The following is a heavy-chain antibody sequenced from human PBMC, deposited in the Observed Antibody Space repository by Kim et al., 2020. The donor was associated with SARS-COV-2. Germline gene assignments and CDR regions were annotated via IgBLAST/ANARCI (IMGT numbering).Heavy chain of an antibody. V-gene: IGHV3-30*18. D-gene: IGHD6-19*01. J-gene: IGHJ6*02. Sequence: GGSLRLSCAASGFTFSSYGMHWVRQAPGKGLEWVAVISYDGSNKYYADSVKGRFTISRDNSKNTLYLQMNSLRAEDTAVYYCAKDSEYSSGWHSYYGMDVWGQGTTVTVSS. CDR2: ISYDGSNK. CDR1: GFTFSSYG. CDR3: AKDSEYSSGWHSYYGMDV.